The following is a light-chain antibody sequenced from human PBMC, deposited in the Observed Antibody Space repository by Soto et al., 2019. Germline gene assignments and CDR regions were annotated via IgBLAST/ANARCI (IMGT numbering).Light chain of an antibody. CDR1: QSVSSSSNNKNN. Sequence: DIVMTQSPDSLAVSLGERVTINCKSSQSVSSSSNNKNNLAWYQHKPGQSPKLLIYWASTREFGVPDRFSGSGSWTEFTLTINSLEAEDVAVYYCQQYDTTPPTFGQGTRLEIK. J-gene: IGKJ5*01. CDR3: QQYDTTPPT. V-gene: IGKV4-1*01. CDR2: WAS.